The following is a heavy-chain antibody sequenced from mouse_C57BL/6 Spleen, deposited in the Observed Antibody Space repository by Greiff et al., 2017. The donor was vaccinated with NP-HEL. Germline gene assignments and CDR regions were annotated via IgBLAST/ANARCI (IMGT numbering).Heavy chain of an antibody. D-gene: IGHD2-3*01. J-gene: IGHJ2*01. CDR1: GFTFSDYY. V-gene: IGHV5-12*01. Sequence: EVQRVESGGGLVQPGGSLKLSCAASGFTFSDYYMYWVRQTPEKRLEWVAYISNGGGSTYYPDTVKGRFTISRDNAKNTLYLQMSRLKSEDTAMYYCARQRRDGYYFDYWGQGTTLTVSS. CDR2: ISNGGGST. CDR3: ARQRRDGYYFDY.